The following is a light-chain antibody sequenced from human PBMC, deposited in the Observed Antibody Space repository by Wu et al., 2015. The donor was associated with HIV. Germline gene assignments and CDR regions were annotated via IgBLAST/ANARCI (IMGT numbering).Light chain of an antibody. CDR2: KAS. CDR3: QQYKSYPWT. V-gene: IGKV1-5*03. CDR1: QSISSW. J-gene: IGKJ1*01. Sequence: DIQMTQSPSTLSASVGDRVTITCRANQSISSWLAWYQQKPGTAPKLLIYKASSLESGVPSRFSGSGSGTEFTLTISSLQPDDFATYYCQQYKSYPWTFG.